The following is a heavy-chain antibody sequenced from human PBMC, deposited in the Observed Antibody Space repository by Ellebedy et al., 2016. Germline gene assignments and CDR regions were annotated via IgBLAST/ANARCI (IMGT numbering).Heavy chain of an antibody. CDR1: GFILSDYY. V-gene: IGHV3-11*04. Sequence: GESLKISXAASGFILSDYYMGWIRQAPGKGLEWVSYITSSGSNMFYADSVKGRFTISRDNSKSTVYLQMNSLRPDDTAVYYCAKDEPTRTYCGADCPKIGAFGSWGQGTPVTVSS. CDR2: ITSSGSNM. D-gene: IGHD2-21*02. CDR3: AKDEPTRTYCGADCPKIGAFGS. J-gene: IGHJ4*03.